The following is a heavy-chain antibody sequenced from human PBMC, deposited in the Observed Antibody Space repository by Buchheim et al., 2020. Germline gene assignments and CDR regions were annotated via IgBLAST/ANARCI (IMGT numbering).Heavy chain of an antibody. D-gene: IGHD2-15*01. CDR2: IFHRGST. V-gene: IGHV4-4*02. Sequence: QVQLQESGPGLVKPSGTLSLTCAVSGVSITNLNWWSWIRQPPGKGLEWIGDIFHRGSTSYNPSLKGRVTISIDKSKSQFSLELTSVTAADTALYYCVREGCDEDDTCYRYFDYWGQGIL. CDR1: GVSITNLNW. CDR3: VREGCDEDDTCYRYFDY. J-gene: IGHJ4*02.